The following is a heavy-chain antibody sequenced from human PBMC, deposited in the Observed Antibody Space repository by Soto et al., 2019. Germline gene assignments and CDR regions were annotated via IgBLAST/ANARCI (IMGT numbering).Heavy chain of an antibody. V-gene: IGHV1-18*01. CDR1: GYTFTNFD. Sequence: QVQLVQSGAEVKRPGASVKVSCKASGYTFTNFDMNWVRQAPGQGLEWMGWISAYNGNTNYAQKLRGRVTMTTDTSTSTAYMELRSLRSDDTAVYYCARHLLTTVSTYYYNHMDVWCQGTTVTVSS. D-gene: IGHD4-4*01. CDR3: ARHLLTTVSTYYYNHMDV. J-gene: IGHJ6*02. CDR2: ISAYNGNT.